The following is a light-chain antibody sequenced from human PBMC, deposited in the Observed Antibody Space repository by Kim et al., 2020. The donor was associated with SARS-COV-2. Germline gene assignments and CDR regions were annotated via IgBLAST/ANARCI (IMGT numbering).Light chain of an antibody. CDR1: QGISSY. CDR2: AAS. CDR3: QQLNSYPRLT. Sequence: DIQLTQSPSFLSASVGDRVTITCRASQGISSYLAWYQQKPGKAPKLLIYAASTLQSGVPSRFSDSGSGTEFTLTISSLQPEDFATYYCQQLNSYPRLTFGGGTKLEI. J-gene: IGKJ4*01. V-gene: IGKV1-9*01.